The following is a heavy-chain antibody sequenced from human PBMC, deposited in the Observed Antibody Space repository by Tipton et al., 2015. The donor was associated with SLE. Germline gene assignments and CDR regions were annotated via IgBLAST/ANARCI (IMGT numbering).Heavy chain of an antibody. D-gene: IGHD2-21*01. Sequence: LRLSCAVSGDSINSGDYSWSWIRQPPGKGLEWIGYIFRSGNAYYNPPLNSRVTISLDMSRNQFSLRLKSVTAADTALYYCARHAFAVAYPEEEYFQHWGQGTLVTVSS. V-gene: IGHV4-30-2*01. CDR3: ARHAFAVAYPEEEYFQH. CDR2: IFRSGNA. J-gene: IGHJ1*01. CDR1: GDSINSGDYS.